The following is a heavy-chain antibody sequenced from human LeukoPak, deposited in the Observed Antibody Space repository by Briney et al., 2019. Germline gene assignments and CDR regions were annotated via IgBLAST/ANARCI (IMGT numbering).Heavy chain of an antibody. CDR1: GGSISSGDYY. CDR3: ARVNRRIDAFDI. J-gene: IGHJ3*02. CDR2: IYHSGST. Sequence: SQTLSLTCTVSGGSISSGDYYWSWIRQPPGKGLEWIGYIYHSGSTYYNPSLKSRVTISVDASKNQFSLKLSSVTAADTAVYYCARVNRRIDAFDIWGQGTMVTVSS. V-gene: IGHV4-30-4*01. D-gene: IGHD1-14*01.